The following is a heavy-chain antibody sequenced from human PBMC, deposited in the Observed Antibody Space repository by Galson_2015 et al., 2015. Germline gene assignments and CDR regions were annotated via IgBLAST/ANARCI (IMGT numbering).Heavy chain of an antibody. Sequence: SLRLSCAVSGFTLSSSGMHWVRQAPGKGLKWVAVIWYDGSKGDYADSVKGRFSISRDTSKNTLYLQMNSLRDEDTAVYYCAKGKWFAMDVWGQGTTVTVSS. CDR1: GFTLSSSG. CDR2: IWYDGSKG. V-gene: IGHV3-33*06. CDR3: AKGKWFAMDV. J-gene: IGHJ6*02. D-gene: IGHD3-22*01.